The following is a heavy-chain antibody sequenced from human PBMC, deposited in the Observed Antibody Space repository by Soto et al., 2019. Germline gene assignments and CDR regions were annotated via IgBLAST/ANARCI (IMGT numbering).Heavy chain of an antibody. CDR2: IYYSGST. J-gene: IGHJ6*02. CDR3: ARGARLAYCGGDCPDYYYYGMDV. D-gene: IGHD2-21*02. Sequence: PSETLSLTCTVSGGSISSGGYYWSWIRQHPGKGLEWIGYIYYSGSTYYNPSLKSRVTISVDTSKNQFSLKLSSVTAADTAVYYCARGARLAYCGGDCPDYYYYGMDVWGQGNTVTVSS. V-gene: IGHV4-31*03. CDR1: GGSISSGGYY.